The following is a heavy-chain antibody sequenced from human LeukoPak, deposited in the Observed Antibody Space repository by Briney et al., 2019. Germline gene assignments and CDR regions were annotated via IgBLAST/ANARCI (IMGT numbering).Heavy chain of an antibody. CDR2: IYYSGST. V-gene: IGHV4-39*01. D-gene: IGHD6-19*01. CDR3: ARRLPGLYSSGWLTDY. Sequence: SETLSLTCTVSGGSIISSSYYWGWIRQPPGKGLEWIGSIYYSGSTYYNPSLKSRVTISVDTSKNQFSLKLSSVTAADTAVYYCARRLPGLYSSGWLTDYWGQGTLVTVSS. CDR1: GGSIISSSYY. J-gene: IGHJ4*02.